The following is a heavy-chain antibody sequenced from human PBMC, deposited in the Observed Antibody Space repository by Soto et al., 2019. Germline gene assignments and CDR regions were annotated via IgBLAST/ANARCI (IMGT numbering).Heavy chain of an antibody. D-gene: IGHD4-17*01. V-gene: IGHV1-18*04. Sequence: QVQLVQSGPDLKRPGASMKVSCKASGYTFTSYGISWVRQAPGQGLEWMAWISPLKGRTQYSQKAQGRVTLRTDTSASTAYMEMTTLRVDDTAVYYCAMDYGDRPEYFKHWGQGTLVTVS. CDR3: AMDYGDRPEYFKH. CDR1: GYTFTSYG. J-gene: IGHJ1*01. CDR2: ISPLKGRT.